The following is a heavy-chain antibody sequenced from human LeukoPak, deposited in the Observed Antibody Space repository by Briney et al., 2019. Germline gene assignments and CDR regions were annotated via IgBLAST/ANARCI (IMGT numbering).Heavy chain of an antibody. D-gene: IGHD3-3*01. J-gene: IGHJ4*02. CDR1: GFSFSRYW. CDR2: IKQDGSEK. Sequence: GGSLRLSCAASGFSFSRYWMSWVRQAPGKGLGWVAHIKQDGSEKYYVDSVKGRFTISRDNAKNSLYLQMNSLRAEDTAVYYCATGGFLEWLLLVYWGQGTLVTVSS. V-gene: IGHV3-7*01. CDR3: ATGGFLEWLLLVY.